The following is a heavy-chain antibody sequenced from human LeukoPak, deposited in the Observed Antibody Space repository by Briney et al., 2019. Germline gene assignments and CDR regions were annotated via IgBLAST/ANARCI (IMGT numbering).Heavy chain of an antibody. CDR2: IYYSGRT. D-gene: IGHD5-18*01. Sequence: SETLSLTCTVSGGSISNYYWSWIRQPPGKGLEWIGYIYYSGRTNYNPSLKSRVTISVDTSKNQFSLKLKSVTAADTAVYYCARGPFTARFDYWGQGTLVTVSS. CDR3: ARGPFTARFDY. J-gene: IGHJ4*02. V-gene: IGHV4-59*01. CDR1: GGSISNYY.